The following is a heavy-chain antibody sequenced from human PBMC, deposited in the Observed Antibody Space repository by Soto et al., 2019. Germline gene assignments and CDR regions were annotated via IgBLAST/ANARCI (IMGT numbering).Heavy chain of an antibody. CDR1: GFTFSSYG. J-gene: IGHJ5*02. CDR2: ISYDGSNK. Sequence: QVQLVESGGGVVQPGRSLRLSCAASGFTFSSYGMHWVRQAPGKGLEGVEVISYDGSNKYYADSVKGRLTIPRDNSKNTLYLQMNSLRAEDTAVYYCAKASTLVWFDPWGQGTLVTVSS. CDR3: AKASTLVWFDP. V-gene: IGHV3-30*18.